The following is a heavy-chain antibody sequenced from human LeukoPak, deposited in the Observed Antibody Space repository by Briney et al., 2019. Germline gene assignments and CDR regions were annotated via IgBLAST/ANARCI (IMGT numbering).Heavy chain of an antibody. J-gene: IGHJ4*02. D-gene: IGHD1-26*01. CDR2: INQDGREK. CDR3: AKLREWELPDLFDY. Sequence: GGSLRLSCAASGFMFTSYWMSWVRQAPGKGLEWVANINQDGREKYSVDSVKGRFTISRDNSKNTLYLQMNSLRAEDTAVYYCAKLREWELPDLFDYWGQGTLVTVSS. CDR1: GFMFTSYW. V-gene: IGHV3-7*03.